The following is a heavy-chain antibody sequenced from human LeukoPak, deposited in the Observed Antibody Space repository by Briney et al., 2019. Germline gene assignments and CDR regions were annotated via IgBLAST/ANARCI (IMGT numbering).Heavy chain of an antibody. CDR2: INWNGGST. D-gene: IGHD3-22*01. V-gene: IGHV3-20*04. J-gene: IGHJ4*02. Sequence: GGSLRLSCAASGFTFDDYGMSWVRQAPGKGLEWVSGINWNGGSTGYADSVKGRFTISRDNAKNSLYLQMNSLRAEDTALYYCARAFSPRRSSGYYYWGQETLVTVSS. CDR1: GFTFDDYG. CDR3: ARAFSPRRSSGYYY.